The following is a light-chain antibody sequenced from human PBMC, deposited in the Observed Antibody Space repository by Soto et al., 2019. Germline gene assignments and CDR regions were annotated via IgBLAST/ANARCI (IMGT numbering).Light chain of an antibody. CDR3: QKYDSAPRT. J-gene: IGKJ1*01. Sequence: EIVMTQSPATLSVTPGERATLSCRASQSVSSNLAWYQQKPGQAPRLLIYGASTRATGIPARFSGSGSGTDFTLTISSLQPEDVATYYCQKYDSAPRTFGQGTKVDNK. V-gene: IGKV3-15*01. CDR2: GAS. CDR1: QSVSSN.